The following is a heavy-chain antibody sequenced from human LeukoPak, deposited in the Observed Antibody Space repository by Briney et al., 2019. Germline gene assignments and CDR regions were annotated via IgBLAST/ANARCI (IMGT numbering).Heavy chain of an antibody. CDR3: SREPDMSSYGLVSGFDP. CDR1: GYTFTGYD. D-gene: IGHD5-18*01. Sequence: ASVKVSYKASGYTFTGYDMHWVRQAPGQGLEWMGWINPNSGGTNYAQKFQGRVTMTRDTSISTAYMELGRLRSDDTAVYYCSREPDMSSYGLVSGFDPWGQGTLVTVSS. J-gene: IGHJ5*02. V-gene: IGHV1-2*02. CDR2: INPNSGGT.